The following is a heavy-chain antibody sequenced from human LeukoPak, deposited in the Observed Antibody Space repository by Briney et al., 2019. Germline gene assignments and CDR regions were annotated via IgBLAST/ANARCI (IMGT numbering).Heavy chain of an antibody. CDR2: INTNTGNP. CDR3: ARAIYDFWSGYYLSGRYYGMDV. V-gene: IGHV7-4-1*02. CDR1: AYTFVSDG. J-gene: IGHJ6*02. D-gene: IGHD3-3*01. Sequence: GASVKVSCKDSAYTFVSDGISWVRQAPGQGLEWMGWINTNTGNPTYAQGFTGRFVFSLDTSVSTAYLQISSLKAEDTAVYYCARAIYDFWSGYYLSGRYYGMDVWGQGTTVTVSS.